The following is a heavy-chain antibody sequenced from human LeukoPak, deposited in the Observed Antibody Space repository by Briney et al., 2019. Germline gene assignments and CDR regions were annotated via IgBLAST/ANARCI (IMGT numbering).Heavy chain of an antibody. V-gene: IGHV4-34*01. D-gene: IGHD5-12*01. CDR1: GDSFSGYC. CDR3: ARHMRGYSGYDSGFDY. Sequence: SETLSLTCAVYGDSFSGYCWSWLRQPPGKGLEWIAEINHRGTTHYNPSLMSRVNISADTSKNHFPLNLDSVTAADTAVYYCARHMRGYSGYDSGFDYWGQGTLVTVSS. CDR2: INHRGTT. J-gene: IGHJ4*02.